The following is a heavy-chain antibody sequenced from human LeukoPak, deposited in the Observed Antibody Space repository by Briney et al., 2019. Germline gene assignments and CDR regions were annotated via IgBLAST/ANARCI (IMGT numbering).Heavy chain of an antibody. CDR1: GFTFSSYG. D-gene: IGHD5-18*01. CDR3: AKEGGRYGLNYYYMDV. V-gene: IGHV3-30*02. Sequence: PGGSLRLPCAASGFTFSSYGMHWVRQAPGKGLEWVAFIRYDGSNKYYADSVKGRFTISRDNSKNTLYLQMNSLRAEDTAVYYCAKEGGRYGLNYYYMDVWGKGTTVTISS. CDR2: IRYDGSNK. J-gene: IGHJ6*03.